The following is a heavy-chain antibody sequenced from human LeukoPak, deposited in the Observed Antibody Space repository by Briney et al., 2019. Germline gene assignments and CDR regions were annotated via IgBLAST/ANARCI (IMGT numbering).Heavy chain of an antibody. CDR2: IYYSGST. Sequence: NPSETLSLTCTVSGGSISSSRYSWGWIRQPPGKGLEWIGSIYYSGSTYYNPSLKSRVTISVDTSKNQFSLKLSSVTAADTAVYYCAAAASWFDPWGQGTLVTVSS. D-gene: IGHD2-2*01. CDR1: GGSISSSRYS. CDR3: AAAASWFDP. J-gene: IGHJ5*02. V-gene: IGHV4-39*01.